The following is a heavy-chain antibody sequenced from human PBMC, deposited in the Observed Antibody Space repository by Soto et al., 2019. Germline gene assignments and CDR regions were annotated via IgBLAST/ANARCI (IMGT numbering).Heavy chain of an antibody. Sequence: QVQLQESGPGLVKPSQTLSLTCTVSGGSISSGDYYWSWIRQPPGKGLEWIGYIYYSGSTYYNPSRKSRVTISVDTSKNQFSLKLSSVTAADTAVYYCARDRTYYYDSSGYSQGRYYYYYGMDVWGQGTTVTVSS. CDR2: IYYSGST. CDR1: GGSISSGDYY. CDR3: ARDRTYYYDSSGYSQGRYYYYYGMDV. V-gene: IGHV4-30-4*01. J-gene: IGHJ6*02. D-gene: IGHD3-22*01.